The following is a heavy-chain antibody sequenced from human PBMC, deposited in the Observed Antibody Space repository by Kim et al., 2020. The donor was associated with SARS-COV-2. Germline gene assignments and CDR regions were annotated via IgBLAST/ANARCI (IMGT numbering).Heavy chain of an antibody. V-gene: IGHV3-7*01. CDR1: GFTFTKYW. CDR2: IKEDGREK. J-gene: IGHJ1*01. CDR3: GRDYSD. D-gene: IGHD6-13*01. Sequence: GGSLRLSCAASGFTFTKYWMSWVRQAPEKGLEWVANIKEDGREKYYVDSVKGRFTISRDNAKNSLYLQMNSLRVEDTAIYFCGRDYSDWGQGTLDTVSS.